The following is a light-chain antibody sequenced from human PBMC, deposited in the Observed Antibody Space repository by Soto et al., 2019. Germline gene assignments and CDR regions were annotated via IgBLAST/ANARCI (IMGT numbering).Light chain of an antibody. J-gene: IGKJ4*01. CDR3: MQALQTPLT. Sequence: IVMTQTPLSLSVTPGQPSSISCRSSQSLLHSDSYNYLDWYLQKPGQSPQLLIYLGSNRASGVPDRFSGSGSGTDFTLKISRVEAEDVGIYYCMQALQTPLTFGGGTKVDIK. V-gene: IGKV2-28*01. CDR2: LGS. CDR1: QSLLHSDSYNY.